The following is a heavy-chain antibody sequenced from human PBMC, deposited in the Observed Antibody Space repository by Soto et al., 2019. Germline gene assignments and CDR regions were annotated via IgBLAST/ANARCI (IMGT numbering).Heavy chain of an antibody. CDR2: ISGSGGST. V-gene: IGHV3-23*01. CDR1: GFTFSSYA. J-gene: IGHJ6*04. Sequence: GGSLRLSCAASGFTFSSYAMSWVRQAPGKGLEWVSAISGSGGSTYYADSVKGRFTISRDNSKNTLYLQMNSLRAEDTAVYYCAKDHRKKSEWLLYGYYYYGMDVWGKGTTVTVSS. CDR3: AKDHRKKSEWLLYGYYYYGMDV. D-gene: IGHD3-3*01.